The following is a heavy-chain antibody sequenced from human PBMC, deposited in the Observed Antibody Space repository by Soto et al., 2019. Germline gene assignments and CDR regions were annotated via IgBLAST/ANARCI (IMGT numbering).Heavy chain of an antibody. J-gene: IGHJ3*02. D-gene: IGHD3-10*01. CDR2: IYSGGST. V-gene: IGHV3-66*01. CDR1: GFTVSSNY. CDR3: ARGFDLRFVEFGELYGLDAFDI. Sequence: GGSLRLSCAASGFTVSSNYMSWVRQAPGKGLEWVSVIYSGGSTYYADSVKGRFTISRDNSKNTLYLQMNRLRAEDTAVYYCARGFDLRFVEFGELYGLDAFDIWGQGTMVTVSS.